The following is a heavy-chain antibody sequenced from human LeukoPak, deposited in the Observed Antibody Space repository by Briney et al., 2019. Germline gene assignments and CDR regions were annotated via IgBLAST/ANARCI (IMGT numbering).Heavy chain of an antibody. V-gene: IGHV1-69*04. CDR3: ARDLGGAAGGYFDY. CDR1: GGTFSSYA. CDR2: IIPILGIA. D-gene: IGHD6-13*01. J-gene: IGHJ4*02. Sequence: ASVKVSCKASGGTFSSYAISWVRQAPGQGLEWMGRIIPILGIANYAQKFQGRVTITADKSTSTAYMELSSLRSEDTAVYYCARDLGGAAGGYFDYWGQGTLVTVSS.